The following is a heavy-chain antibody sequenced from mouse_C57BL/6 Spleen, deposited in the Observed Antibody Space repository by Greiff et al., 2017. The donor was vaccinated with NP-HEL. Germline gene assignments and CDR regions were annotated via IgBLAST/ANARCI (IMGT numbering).Heavy chain of an antibody. CDR1: GYTFTDYN. Sequence: VPLPPSGPALVHPVASVNMSCKASGYTFTDYNMHWVKQSHGKSLEWIGYINPNNGGTSYNQKFKGKATLTVNKSSSTAYMELRSLTSEDSAVYYCARGGWYFDVWGTGTTVTVSS. CDR3: ARGGWYFDV. V-gene: IGHV1-22*01. CDR2: INPNNGGT. J-gene: IGHJ1*03.